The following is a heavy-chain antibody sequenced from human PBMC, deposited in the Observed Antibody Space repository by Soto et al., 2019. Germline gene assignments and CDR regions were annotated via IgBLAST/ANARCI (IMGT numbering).Heavy chain of an antibody. J-gene: IGHJ6*03. V-gene: IGHV1-18*01. CDR1: GYTFTSYG. Sequence: ASVKVSCKASGYTFTSYGISWVRQAPGQGLEWMGWISAYNGNTNYAQKLQGRVTMTTDTSTSTAYMELRSLRSDDTAVYYCARGVVGYDFWSGYYTPNYYYHYMDVWGKGTTVTVSS. D-gene: IGHD3-3*01. CDR2: ISAYNGNT. CDR3: ARGVVGYDFWSGYYTPNYYYHYMDV.